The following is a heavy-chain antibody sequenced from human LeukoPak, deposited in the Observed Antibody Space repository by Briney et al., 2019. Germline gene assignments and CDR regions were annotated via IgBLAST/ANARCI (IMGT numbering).Heavy chain of an antibody. CDR1: GVSVGSYH. CDR2: FYISGST. D-gene: IGHD6-19*01. J-gene: IGHJ4*02. CDR3: ARSSTNGWHYFDS. Sequence: PSETLLLLCTVSGVSVGSYHWSWIRQPAGKGLEWIGRFYISGSTNYNPSLKSRITMSVDTSKNQFSLMLTSVTAADTAVYFCARSSTNGWHYFDSWRQGTLVTVSS. V-gene: IGHV4-4*07.